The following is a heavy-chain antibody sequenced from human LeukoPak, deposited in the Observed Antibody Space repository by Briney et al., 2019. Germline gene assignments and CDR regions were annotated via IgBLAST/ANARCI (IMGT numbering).Heavy chain of an antibody. CDR1: GFTFSSYG. D-gene: IGHD3-3*01. Sequence: PGGSLRLSCSASGFTFSSYGMHWVRQAPGKGLEYVSAISSNGGNTYYADSVKGRFTISRDNSKNTLYLQMSSLRAEDTAVYYCVKDRVLGWIQTARKYSFDYWGQGTLVTVSS. J-gene: IGHJ4*02. CDR2: ISSNGGNT. V-gene: IGHV3-64D*06. CDR3: VKDRVLGWIQTARKYSFDY.